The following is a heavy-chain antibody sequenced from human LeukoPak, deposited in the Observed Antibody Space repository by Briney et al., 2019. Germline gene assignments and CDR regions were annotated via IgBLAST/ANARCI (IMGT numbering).Heavy chain of an antibody. Sequence: PGGSLRLSCAASGFTFSDYYMRWIRQAPGKGLEWISYISNTGSTIYYADSVKGRFTISRDNAKNSLYLQMNSLRAEDTAVYYCAREEYSSSSADYWGQGTLVTVSS. D-gene: IGHD6-6*01. CDR3: AREEYSSSSADY. CDR1: GFTFSDYY. J-gene: IGHJ4*02. CDR2: ISNTGSTI. V-gene: IGHV3-11*01.